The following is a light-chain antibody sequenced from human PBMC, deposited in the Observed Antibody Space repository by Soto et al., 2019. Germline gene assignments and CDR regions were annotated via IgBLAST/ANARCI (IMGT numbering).Light chain of an antibody. CDR1: QSVTDN. V-gene: IGKV3-15*01. Sequence: EILMTQSPATLSVSPGERTNFSCRASQSVTDNLAWYQHKPGQTPRLLIYGASTRATGVPARFSGSGSGTHFSLTISNLQSEDFAVYYCQQYNTFTLIFGGGTKLEIK. J-gene: IGKJ4*01. CDR3: QQYNTFTLI. CDR2: GAS.